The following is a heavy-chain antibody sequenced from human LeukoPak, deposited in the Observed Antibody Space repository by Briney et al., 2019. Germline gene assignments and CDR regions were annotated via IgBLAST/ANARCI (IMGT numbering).Heavy chain of an antibody. CDR1: GGSISTYF. V-gene: IGHV4-59*01. J-gene: IGHJ4*02. D-gene: IGHD2-15*01. Sequence: PSETLSLPCTVSGGSISTYFWSWIRQPPGKGLEWIGYIYYNGNTNYNPSLKSRVTISVDTSKNQFSLKLSSVTAADTAVYYCARMGEVVAPAYWGQGTLVTVSS. CDR2: IYYNGNT. CDR3: ARMGEVVAPAY.